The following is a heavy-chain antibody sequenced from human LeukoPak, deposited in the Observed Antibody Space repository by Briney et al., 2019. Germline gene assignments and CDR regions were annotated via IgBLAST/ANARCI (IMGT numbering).Heavy chain of an antibody. CDR1: GFTFSSYA. D-gene: IGHD3-3*02. CDR2: ISGSGGST. J-gene: IGHJ4*02. Sequence: GGSLRLSCAASGFTFSSYAMSWVRQAPGKGLEWVSAISGSGGSTYHADSVKGRFTISRDNSKNTLYLQMNSLRAEDTAVYYCARKGTFGSYFDYWGQGTPVTVSS. V-gene: IGHV3-23*01. CDR3: ARKGTFGSYFDY.